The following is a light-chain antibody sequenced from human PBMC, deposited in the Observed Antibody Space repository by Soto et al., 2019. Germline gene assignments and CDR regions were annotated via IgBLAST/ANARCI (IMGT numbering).Light chain of an antibody. J-gene: IGLJ2*01. CDR1: SSDVGGYNY. V-gene: IGLV2-14*01. CDR2: EVS. CDR3: NSYTSTSTHVV. Sequence: QSVLTQPASVSGSPGQSITISCTGTSSDVGGYNYVSWYQQRPGKAPKLMIYEVSNRPSGVSNRFSGSKSGNTASLTISGLQAEDEADYYCNSYTSTSTHVVFGGGTKLTVL.